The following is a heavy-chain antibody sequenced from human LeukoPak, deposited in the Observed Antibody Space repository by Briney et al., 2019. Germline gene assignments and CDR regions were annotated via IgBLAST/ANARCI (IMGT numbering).Heavy chain of an antibody. J-gene: IGHJ4*02. Sequence: ASVKVSCKASGYTFTSYGISWVRQAPGQGLEWMGWINPNSGGTNYAQKFQGRVTMTRDTSISTAYMELSRLRSDDTAVYYCARGGRITIFGVVITYFDYWGQGTLVTVSS. V-gene: IGHV1-2*02. D-gene: IGHD3-3*01. CDR2: INPNSGGT. CDR3: ARGGRITIFGVVITYFDY. CDR1: GYTFTSYG.